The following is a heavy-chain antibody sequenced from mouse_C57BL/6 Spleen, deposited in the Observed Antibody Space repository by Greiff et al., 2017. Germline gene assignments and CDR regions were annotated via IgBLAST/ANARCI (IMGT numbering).Heavy chain of an antibody. Sequence: VHVKQSGAELVRPGASVKLSCTASGFNIKDDYMHWVKQRPEQGLEWIGWIDPENGDTEYASKFQGKATITADTSSNTAYLQLSSLTSEDTAVYYCTTLITTVVARDFDYWGQGTTLTVSS. CDR2: IDPENGDT. CDR3: TTLITTVVARDFDY. CDR1: GFNIKDDY. D-gene: IGHD1-1*01. V-gene: IGHV14-4*01. J-gene: IGHJ2*01.